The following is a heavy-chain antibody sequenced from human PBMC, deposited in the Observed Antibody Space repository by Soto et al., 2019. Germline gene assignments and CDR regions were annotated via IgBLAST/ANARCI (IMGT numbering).Heavy chain of an antibody. CDR2: ISAYNGNT. Sequence: ASVKVSCKASGYTFTSYGISWVRQAPGQGLEWTGWISAYNGNTNYAQKLQGRVTMTTDTSTSTAYMELRSLRSDDTAVYYCARERHYYDSSGYYVPRYFDYWGQGTLVTVSS. CDR1: GYTFTSYG. D-gene: IGHD3-22*01. V-gene: IGHV1-18*01. J-gene: IGHJ4*02. CDR3: ARERHYYDSSGYYVPRYFDY.